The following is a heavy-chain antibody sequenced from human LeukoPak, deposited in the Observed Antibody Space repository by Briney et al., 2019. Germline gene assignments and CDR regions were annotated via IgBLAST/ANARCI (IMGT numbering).Heavy chain of an antibody. V-gene: IGHV3-23*01. CDR2: ISGSDGST. Sequence: GGSLRLSCAVSGFTFNTYGMTWVRQAPGKGLEWVSGISGSDGSTYHADSVKGRFTISRDNSKNTLYLQMNSLRGEDTAVYYCAKNIGGLDYWGQGTLVTVSS. J-gene: IGHJ4*02. CDR1: GFTFNTYG. CDR3: AKNIGGLDY. D-gene: IGHD3-10*01.